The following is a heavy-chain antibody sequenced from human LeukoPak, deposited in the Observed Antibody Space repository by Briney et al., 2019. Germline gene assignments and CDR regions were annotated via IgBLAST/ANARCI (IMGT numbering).Heavy chain of an antibody. V-gene: IGHV3-23*01. CDR3: AKDPPIVVVVAATPFDY. Sequence: GGPLRLSCAASGFTFSSYAMSWVRQAPGKGLEWVSAISGSGGSTYYADSVKGRFTISRDNSKNTLYLQMNSLRAEDTAVYYCAKDPPIVVVVAATPFDYWGQGTLVTVSS. D-gene: IGHD2-15*01. CDR1: GFTFSSYA. CDR2: ISGSGGST. J-gene: IGHJ4*02.